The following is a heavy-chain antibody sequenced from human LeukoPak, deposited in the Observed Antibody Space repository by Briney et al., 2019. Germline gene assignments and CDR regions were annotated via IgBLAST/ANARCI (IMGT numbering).Heavy chain of an antibody. J-gene: IGHJ4*02. CDR3: ARAGYNFDY. CDR1: GFTFSSYE. Sequence: GASLGLCCAASGFTFSSYEMNLGHQARGKVVEMVSFISSSGNTRYYADFVKGQFTISRDNAKNSLYLQTNSLRAEDTAVYYCARAGYNFDYWGEGTLVTVSS. D-gene: IGHD5-18*01. CDR2: ISSSGNTR. V-gene: IGHV3-48*03.